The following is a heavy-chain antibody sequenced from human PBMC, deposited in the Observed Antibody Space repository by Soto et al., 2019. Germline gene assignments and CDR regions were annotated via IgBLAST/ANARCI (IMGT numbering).Heavy chain of an antibody. CDR3: ANIAVSNTRDY. J-gene: IGHJ4*02. CDR2: IKTKSEGGTT. Sequence: EVQLVESGGGLVKPGESLRLSCAASELTLSNVWMNWVRQAPGKGLEWLGRIKTKSEGGTTDYAAPVKGRFTISRDDSKNMVHLQMSSLRTEDTGVYFCANIAVSNTRDYWGQGTLVIVSS. CDR1: ELTLSNVW. V-gene: IGHV3-15*01. D-gene: IGHD6-19*01.